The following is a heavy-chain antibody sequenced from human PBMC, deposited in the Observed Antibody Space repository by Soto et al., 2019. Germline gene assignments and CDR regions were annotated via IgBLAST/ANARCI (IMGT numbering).Heavy chain of an antibody. CDR1: GGTFSTYT. D-gene: IGHD3-16*01. V-gene: IGHV1-69*18. Sequence: QVHLVQSGAEVRKPGSSVKVSCKTSGGTFSTYTIYWVRQAPGQGLEWMGRIIPLCGTTRYAQNFQDRVTITAEESTSTTYVELSSLRAEDTALYYCARRLDDRADEGFDVWGEGTAVTVSA. CDR3: ARRLDDRADEGFDV. J-gene: IGHJ3*01. CDR2: IIPLCGTT.